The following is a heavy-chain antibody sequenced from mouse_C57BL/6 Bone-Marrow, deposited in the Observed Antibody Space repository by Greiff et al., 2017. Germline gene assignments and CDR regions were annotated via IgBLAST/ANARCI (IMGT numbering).Heavy chain of an antibody. V-gene: IGHV1-26*01. CDR3: ARDDYSSSWYFDY. CDR1: GYTFTDYY. CDR2: INPNNGGT. D-gene: IGHD1-1*01. J-gene: IGHJ2*01. Sequence: EVQLQQSGPELVKPGASVKISCKASGYTFTDYYMNWVKQSHGKSLEWIGDINPNNGGTSYKQKLKGKATLTVDKSSSTAYMELRSLTSEDSAVYYCARDDYSSSWYFDYWGQGTILTVSS.